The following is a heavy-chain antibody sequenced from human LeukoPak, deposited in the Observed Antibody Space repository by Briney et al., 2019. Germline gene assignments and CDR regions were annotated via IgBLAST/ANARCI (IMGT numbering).Heavy chain of an antibody. V-gene: IGHV3-23*01. Sequence: PGGSLRLSCAASGFTFSNYAMSWGRQAPGKGLEWVSGISSGGTGTYYADSVRGRFTISRDNSKITLYLQMDSLRVEDTAVYYRARAVPSWFDPWGQGTLVAVSS. CDR1: GFTFSNYA. CDR3: ARAVPSWFDP. J-gene: IGHJ5*02. CDR2: ISSGGTGT. D-gene: IGHD3-10*01.